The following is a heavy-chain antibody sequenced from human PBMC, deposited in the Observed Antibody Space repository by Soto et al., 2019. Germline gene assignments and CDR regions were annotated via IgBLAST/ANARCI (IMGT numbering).Heavy chain of an antibody. CDR1: GGSINSGGYC. V-gene: IGHV4-31*03. J-gene: IGHJ4*02. D-gene: IGHD5-18*01. Sequence: QVQLQESGPGLVKPSQTLSLTCTVSGGSINSGGYCWSWIRQHPGKGLDWIGCISYGGSTSYNPSLKSRVTTSVDTSKTPFSLKLTSVTAAAPALYYCSRGILVWGQGALITVSS. CDR2: ISYGGST. CDR3: SRGILV.